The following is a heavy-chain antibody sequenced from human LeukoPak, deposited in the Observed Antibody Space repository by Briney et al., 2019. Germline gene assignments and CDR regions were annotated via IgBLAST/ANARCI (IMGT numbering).Heavy chain of an antibody. V-gene: IGHV3-53*01. Sequence: GGSLRLSCAASGFTVRSNYMSWVRQAPGKGLEWVSIIYSGGRTYYADSVKGRFTISRDNSKDTLYLQMNSLRAEDTAVYYCARDRLGGSCGSTRCYTSFNSWGQGTVVTVSS. J-gene: IGHJ5*02. CDR2: IYSGGRT. CDR3: ARDRLGGSCGSTRCYTSFNS. D-gene: IGHD2-2*02. CDR1: GFTVRSNY.